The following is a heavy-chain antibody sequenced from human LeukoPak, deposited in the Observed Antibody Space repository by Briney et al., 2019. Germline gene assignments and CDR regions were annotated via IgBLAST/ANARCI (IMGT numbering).Heavy chain of an antibody. CDR1: GFTFSDYY. D-gene: IGHD5-18*01. V-gene: IGHV3-11*04. CDR2: ISSSGSTI. Sequence: GGSLRLSCAASGFTFSDYYMSWIRQAPGKGLEWVSYISSSGSTIYYADSVKGRFTISRDDAKNSLYLQMNSLRAEDTAVYYCARGSSYGSRSGYFDYWGQGTLVTVSS. CDR3: ARGSSYGSRSGYFDY. J-gene: IGHJ4*02.